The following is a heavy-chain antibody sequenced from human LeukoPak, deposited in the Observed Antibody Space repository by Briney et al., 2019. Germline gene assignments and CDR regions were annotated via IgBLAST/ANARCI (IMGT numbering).Heavy chain of an antibody. D-gene: IGHD1-26*01. Sequence: SETLSLTCTVSGGSISSSSYYWGWIRQPPGKGLEWIGSIYYSGSTYYNPSLKSRVTISVDTSKNQFSLKLSSVSAADTAVYYCARDQGGATVRFDSWGQGTLVTVSS. V-gene: IGHV4-39*07. CDR1: GGSISSSSYY. CDR3: ARDQGGATVRFDS. J-gene: IGHJ4*02. CDR2: IYYSGST.